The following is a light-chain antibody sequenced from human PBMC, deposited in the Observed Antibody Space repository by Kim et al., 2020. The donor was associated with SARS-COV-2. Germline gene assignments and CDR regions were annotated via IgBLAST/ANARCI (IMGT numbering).Light chain of an antibody. J-gene: IGKJ1*01. Sequence: DIQMTQSPSTLSASVGDRVTITCRASQSISSWLTWYQQKPGKAPKILIYKASSLESGVPSRFSGSGSGTEFTLTVSSLQPDDFATYYRQQYVSYPWTFGQGTKVDIK. V-gene: IGKV1-5*03. CDR3: QQYVSYPWT. CDR1: QSISSW. CDR2: KAS.